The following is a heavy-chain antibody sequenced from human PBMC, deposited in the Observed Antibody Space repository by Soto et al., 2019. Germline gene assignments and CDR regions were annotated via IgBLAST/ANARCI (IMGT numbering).Heavy chain of an antibody. D-gene: IGHD5-12*01. J-gene: IGHJ4*02. Sequence: QVQLQESGPGLVKSSDTLSLTCAVSDNSISSSNWWGCIRQPPGKGLEWIGYIYFSGRTHYNPSLKSRISMSVDTSKNQSSLKLSSVTAVDTAVYYCTRKADGYNPFDHWGQGTLVTVSS. CDR1: DNSISSSNW. CDR2: IYFSGRT. CDR3: TRKADGYNPFDH. V-gene: IGHV4-28*01.